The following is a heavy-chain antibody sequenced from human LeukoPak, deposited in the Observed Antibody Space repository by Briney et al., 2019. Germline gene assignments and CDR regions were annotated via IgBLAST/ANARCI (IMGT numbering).Heavy chain of an antibody. CDR3: ARSASMVRGVILSDY. V-gene: IGHV1-46*01. J-gene: IGHJ4*02. CDR2: INPSGGST. Sequence: ASVKVSCKASGYTFTSYYMHWVRQAPGQGLEWMGIINPSGGSTSYAQEFQGRVTMTRDTSTSTVYMELSSLRSEDTAVYYCARSASMVRGVILSDYWGQGTLVTVSS. D-gene: IGHD3-10*01. CDR1: GYTFTSYY.